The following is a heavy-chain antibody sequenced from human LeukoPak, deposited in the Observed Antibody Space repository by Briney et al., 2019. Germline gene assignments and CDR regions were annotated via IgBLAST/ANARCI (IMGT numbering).Heavy chain of an antibody. CDR2: IYSGGST. D-gene: IGHD2-21*01. Sequence: GGSLRLSCAASGFTVSSNYMNWVRQAPGKGLEWVSVIYSGGSTYYADSVKGRFTISRDNSKNTLYLQMNSLRAEDTAVYYCARGASYCGGDCFDYWGQGTLVTVSS. CDR3: ARGASYCGGDCFDY. CDR1: GFTVSSNY. J-gene: IGHJ4*02. V-gene: IGHV3-53*01.